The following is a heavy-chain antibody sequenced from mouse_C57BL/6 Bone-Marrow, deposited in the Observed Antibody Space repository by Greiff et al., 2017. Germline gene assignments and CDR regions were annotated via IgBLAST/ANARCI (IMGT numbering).Heavy chain of an antibody. CDR2: INPNNGGT. V-gene: IGHV1-26*01. CDR3: ARVETVGLYFDY. CDR1: GYTFTDYY. J-gene: IGHJ2*01. Sequence: EVQLQQSGPELVKPGASVKISCKASGYTFTDYYMNWVKQSHGKSLEWIGDINPNNGGTSYNQKFKGKATLTVDKSSSTAYMELRSLTSEDSAVYYCARVETVGLYFDYWGQGTTLTVSS. D-gene: IGHD1-1*01.